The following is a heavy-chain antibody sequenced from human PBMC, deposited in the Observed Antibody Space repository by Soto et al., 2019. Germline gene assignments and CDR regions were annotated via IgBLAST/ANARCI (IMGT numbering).Heavy chain of an antibody. V-gene: IGHV3-30-3*01. Sequence: GGSLRLSCAASGFTFSSYAMHWVRQAPGKGLEWVAVISYDGSNKYYADSVKGRFTISRDNSKNTLYLQMNSLRAEDTAVYYCASTYYDSSGYYETSFDYWGQGTLVTVSS. D-gene: IGHD3-22*01. CDR2: ISYDGSNK. J-gene: IGHJ4*02. CDR1: GFTFSSYA. CDR3: ASTYYDSSGYYETSFDY.